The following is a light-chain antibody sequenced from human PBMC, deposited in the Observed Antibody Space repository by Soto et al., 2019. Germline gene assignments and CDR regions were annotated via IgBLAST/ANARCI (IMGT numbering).Light chain of an antibody. V-gene: IGKV3-15*01. CDR2: AAS. J-gene: IGKJ4*01. CDR1: QSVSSN. CDR3: QQYNNWPPPLT. Sequence: EIVMTQSPATLSVSPGERATLSCRASQSVSSNLAWYQQKPGQAPRLLIYAASTRDTGIPARFSGSGSGTEFNLTISILQSEDFAVYYCQQYNNWPPPLTFGGGTKVEIK.